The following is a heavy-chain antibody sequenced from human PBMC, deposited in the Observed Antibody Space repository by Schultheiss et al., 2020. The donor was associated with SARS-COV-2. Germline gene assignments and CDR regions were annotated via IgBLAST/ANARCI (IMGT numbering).Heavy chain of an antibody. CDR2: IYYSGST. Sequence: SETLSLTCTVSGGSISRSSYYWGWIRQPPGKGLEWIGSIYYSGSTYYNPSLKSRVTISVDTSKNQFSLKLSSVTAADTAVYYCARGGDYYDSSGYPPFDPWGQGTLVTVSS. V-gene: IGHV4-39*01. D-gene: IGHD3-22*01. J-gene: IGHJ5*02. CDR1: GGSISRSSYY. CDR3: ARGGDYYDSSGYPPFDP.